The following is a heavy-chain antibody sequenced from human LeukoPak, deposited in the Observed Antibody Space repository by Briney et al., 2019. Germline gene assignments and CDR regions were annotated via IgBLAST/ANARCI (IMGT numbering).Heavy chain of an antibody. CDR3: ARDGRSSSWYGEAAYYFDY. V-gene: IGHV3-21*01. J-gene: IGHJ4*02. CDR2: ISSSSSYI. CDR1: GFTFSSYS. D-gene: IGHD6-13*01. Sequence: GGSLRLSCAASGFTFSSYSMNWVRQAPGKGLEWVSSISSSSSYIYYADSVKGRFTISRDNAKNSLYLQMNSLRAEDTAVYYCARDGRSSSWYGEAAYYFDYWGQGTLVTVSS.